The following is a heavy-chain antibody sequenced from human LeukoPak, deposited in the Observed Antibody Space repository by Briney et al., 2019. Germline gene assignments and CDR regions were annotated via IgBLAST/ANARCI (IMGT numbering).Heavy chain of an antibody. J-gene: IGHJ6*02. CDR3: ARTLMVRGVIRYYGMDV. CDR1: GFTFSSYA. CDR2: ISGSGGST. D-gene: IGHD3-10*01. V-gene: IGHV3-23*01. Sequence: GGSLRLSCAASGFTFSSYAMSWVRQAPGKGLEWVSAISGSGGSTYYADSVKGRFTISRDNSKNTLYLQMNSLRAEDTAVYYCARTLMVRGVIRYYGMDVWGQGTTVTVSS.